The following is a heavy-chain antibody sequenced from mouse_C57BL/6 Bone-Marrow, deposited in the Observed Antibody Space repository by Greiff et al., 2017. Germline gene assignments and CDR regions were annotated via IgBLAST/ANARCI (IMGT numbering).Heavy chain of an antibody. CDR3: ARGNYDYP. D-gene: IGHD2-4*01. CDR2: ISNGGGST. V-gene: IGHV5-12*01. J-gene: IGHJ1*03. CDR1: GFTFSDYY. Sequence: EVQVVESGGGLVQPGGSLKLSCAASGFTFSDYYMYWVRQTPEKRLEWVAYISNGGGSTYYPDTVKGRFTISRDNAKNTLYLQMSRLKSEDTAMYYCARGNYDYPWGTGTTVTVSS.